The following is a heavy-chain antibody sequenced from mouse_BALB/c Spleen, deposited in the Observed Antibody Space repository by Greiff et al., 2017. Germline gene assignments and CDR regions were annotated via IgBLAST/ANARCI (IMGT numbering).Heavy chain of an antibody. CDR3: AREDGTSFAY. Sequence: VQLVESGGGLMKPGGSLKLSCAASGFTFSSYSLYWVRQTPEKRLEWVASISSGGSTYYPDSVKGRFTISRDNARNILYLQMSSLRSEDTAMYYCAREDGTSFAYWGQGTLVTVSA. CDR2: ISSGGST. D-gene: IGHD1-1*01. V-gene: IGHV5-6-5*01. CDR1: GFTFSSYS. J-gene: IGHJ3*01.